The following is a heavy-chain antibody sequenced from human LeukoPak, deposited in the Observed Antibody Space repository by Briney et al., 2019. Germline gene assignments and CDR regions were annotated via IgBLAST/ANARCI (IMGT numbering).Heavy chain of an antibody. J-gene: IGHJ4*02. CDR2: ISSSSTYT. V-gene: IGHV3-21*06. CDR1: GFTFRSYS. CDR3: ARGERLGPDY. Sequence: GGSLRLSCAASGFTFRSYSMNWVRQAPGKGLEWVSSISSSSTYTYYAVSVKGRFTMSRDNAKNSLYLQMNSLRAEDTAVYYCARGERLGPDYWGQGTLVTVSS. D-gene: IGHD6-19*01.